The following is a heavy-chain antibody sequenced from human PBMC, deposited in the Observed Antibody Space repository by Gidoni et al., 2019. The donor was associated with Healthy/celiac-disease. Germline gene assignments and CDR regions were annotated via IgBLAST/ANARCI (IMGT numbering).Heavy chain of an antibody. Sequence: QVQLVDSGGGVVQPGRSLRRSCAASGFPLSSYAMRWVRQAPGKGLEWVAVISYDGSNKYYADSVKGRFTISRDNSKNTLYLQMNSLRAEDTAVYYCAREGDGNPGDFFDYWGQGTLVTVSS. J-gene: IGHJ4*02. V-gene: IGHV3-30*04. CDR1: GFPLSSYA. D-gene: IGHD2-21*01. CDR2: ISYDGSNK. CDR3: AREGDGNPGDFFDY.